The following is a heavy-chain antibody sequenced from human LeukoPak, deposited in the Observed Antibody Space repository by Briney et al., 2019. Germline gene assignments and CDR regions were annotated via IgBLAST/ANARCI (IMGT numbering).Heavy chain of an antibody. CDR2: INHSGST. D-gene: IGHD3-3*01. J-gene: IGHJ4*02. CDR1: GGSFSGYY. Sequence: PSETLSLTCAVYGGSFSGYYWSWIRQPPGKVLEWIGEINHSGSTNYNPSLKSRVTISVDTSKNQFSLKLSSVTAADTAVYYCARGLNDSWTGENYWGQGTLVTVSS. V-gene: IGHV4-34*01. CDR3: ARGLNDSWTGENY.